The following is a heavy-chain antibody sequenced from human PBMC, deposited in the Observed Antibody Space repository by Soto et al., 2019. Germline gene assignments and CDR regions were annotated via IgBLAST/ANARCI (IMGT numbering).Heavy chain of an antibody. J-gene: IGHJ5*02. V-gene: IGHV4-59*01. CDR3: AREIHYYDSSGGDRFAP. CDR2: IYYSGST. Sequence: SETLSLTCTVSGGSISSYYWSCIRQPPGKGLEWIVYIYYSGSTNYNPSPKSRVTISVETSKNQCSLKLSSVTAADTAVYYCAREIHYYDSSGGDRFAPWAQGTMVTVSS. D-gene: IGHD3-22*01. CDR1: GGSISSYY.